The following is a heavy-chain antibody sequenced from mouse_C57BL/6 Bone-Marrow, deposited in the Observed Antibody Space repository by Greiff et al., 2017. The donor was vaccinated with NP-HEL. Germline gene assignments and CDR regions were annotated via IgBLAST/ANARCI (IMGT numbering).Heavy chain of an antibody. J-gene: IGHJ1*03. Sequence: VQLQQPGAELVRPGSSVKLSCKASGYTFTSYWMDWVKQRPGQGLEWIGNIYPSDSETHYNQKFKDKATLTVDKSSSTAYMQLSSLTSEDSAVYYCARRFPWYFDVWGTGTTVTVSS. CDR3: ARRFPWYFDV. CDR1: GYTFTSYW. CDR2: IYPSDSET. V-gene: IGHV1-61*01.